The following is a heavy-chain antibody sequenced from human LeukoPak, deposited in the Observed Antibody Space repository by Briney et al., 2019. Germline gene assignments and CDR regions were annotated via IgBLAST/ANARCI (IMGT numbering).Heavy chain of an antibody. V-gene: IGHV1-18*04. D-gene: IGHD2-15*01. CDR3: ARERYCSGGSCYLSIRAWFDP. Sequence: GASVKVSCKASGYTFTSYYMHWVRQAPGQGLEWMGWISAYNGSTNYAQKLQGRVTMTTDTSTSTAYMELRSLRSDDTAVYYCARERYCSGGSCYLSIRAWFDPWGQGTLVTVSS. CDR2: ISAYNGST. J-gene: IGHJ5*02. CDR1: GYTFTSYY.